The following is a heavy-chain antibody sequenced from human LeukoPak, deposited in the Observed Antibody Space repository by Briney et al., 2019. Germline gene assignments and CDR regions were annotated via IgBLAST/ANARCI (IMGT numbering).Heavy chain of an antibody. CDR1: GFTFSSYA. V-gene: IGHV3-23*01. CDR2: ISGSGGST. Sequence: GGSLRLSCAASGFTFSSYAMSWVRQAPGKGLEWVSAISGSGGSTYYADSVKGRFTISRDNSKNTLYLQMNSLRAEDTAVYYCAKDPYYYYDSSGYPGHDAFDIWGQGTTVTVS. J-gene: IGHJ3*02. CDR3: AKDPYYYYDSSGYPGHDAFDI. D-gene: IGHD3-22*01.